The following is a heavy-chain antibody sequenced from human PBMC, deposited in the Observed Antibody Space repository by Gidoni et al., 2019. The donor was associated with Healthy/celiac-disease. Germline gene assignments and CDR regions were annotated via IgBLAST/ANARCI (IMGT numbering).Heavy chain of an antibody. Sequence: VQLVQSGAEVKKPGSSVTVSCKASGGTLSRYAISWVRQAPGQGLEWMGRIITILGRANYAQNFKGRVTMTADKSTSTAYMELSSLRSEDTAVYYCARDSGEDDDSSGYYLFDYWGQGTLVTVSS. D-gene: IGHD3-22*01. J-gene: IGHJ4*02. CDR3: ARDSGEDDDSSGYYLFDY. V-gene: IGHV1-69*04. CDR1: GGTLSRYA. CDR2: IITILGRA.